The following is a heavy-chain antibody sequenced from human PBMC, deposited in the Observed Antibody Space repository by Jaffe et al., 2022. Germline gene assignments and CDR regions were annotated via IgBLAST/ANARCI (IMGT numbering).Heavy chain of an antibody. CDR1: GYTFTGYY. D-gene: IGHD3-3*01. CDR2: INPNSGGT. Sequence: QVQLVQSGAEVKKPGASVKVSCKASGYTFTGYYMHWVRQAPGQGLEWMGRINPNSGGTNYAQKFQGRVTMTRDTSISTAYMELSRLRSDDTAVYYCARDGPSLRFLNYYYMDVWGKGTTVTVSS. V-gene: IGHV1-2*06. J-gene: IGHJ6*03. CDR3: ARDGPSLRFLNYYYMDV.